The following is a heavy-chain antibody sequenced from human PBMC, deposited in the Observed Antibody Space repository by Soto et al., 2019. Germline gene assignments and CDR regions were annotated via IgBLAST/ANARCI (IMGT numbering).Heavy chain of an antibody. J-gene: IGHJ6*02. Sequence: EVHLLESGGGLVQPGGSLRLSCAASGFTFSNYAMTWVRQAPGKGLEWVSVISGTGGGTNNADSAKGRFTTSRDNSKNRLYLQMNRLRAEDRAVYYCAIRAFYGSGIPNYYGMDVWGQGTAVTVSS. V-gene: IGHV3-23*01. CDR2: ISGTGGGT. CDR3: AIRAFYGSGIPNYYGMDV. D-gene: IGHD3-10*01. CDR1: GFTFSNYA.